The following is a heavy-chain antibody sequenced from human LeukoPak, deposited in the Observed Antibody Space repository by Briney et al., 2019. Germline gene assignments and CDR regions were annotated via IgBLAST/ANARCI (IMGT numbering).Heavy chain of an antibody. CDR1: GSIFSSYA. V-gene: IGHV3-23*01. CDR3: AYSYQGLQH. CDR2: ISGSGDGT. Sequence: GALRLSSVASGSIFSSYAMSWVRQAPGKGLEWVSAISGSGDGTYYADSVKGRFTISRYNSKNTLYLQMNSLRADDTSVCYCAYSYQGLQHRGQGTLVTVSS. J-gene: IGHJ1*01. D-gene: IGHD2-2*01.